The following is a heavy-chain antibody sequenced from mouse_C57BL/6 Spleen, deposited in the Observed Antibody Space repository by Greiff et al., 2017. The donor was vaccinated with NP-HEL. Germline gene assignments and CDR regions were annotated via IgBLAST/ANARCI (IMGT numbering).Heavy chain of an antibody. Sequence: EVQGVESGGGLVKPGGSLKLSCAASGFTFSSYTMSWVRQTPEKRLEWVATISGGGGNTYYPDSVKGRFTISRDNAKNTLYLQMSSLRSEDTALYYCARRGDYDRFAYWGQGTLVTVSA. J-gene: IGHJ3*01. D-gene: IGHD2-4*01. CDR3: ARRGDYDRFAY. CDR1: GFTFSSYT. CDR2: ISGGGGNT. V-gene: IGHV5-9*01.